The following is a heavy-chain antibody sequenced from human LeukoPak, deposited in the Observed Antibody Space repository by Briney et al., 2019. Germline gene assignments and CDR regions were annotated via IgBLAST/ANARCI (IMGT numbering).Heavy chain of an antibody. D-gene: IGHD3-16*01. CDR1: GFTFSSYV. CDR3: AKDKDLSLGDDRQY. CDR2: ISGSGDT. V-gene: IGHV3-23*01. J-gene: IGHJ4*02. Sequence: GGSLRLSCTASGFTFSSYVMTWVRQAPGKGLEWVSGISGSGDTYYADSVKGRFTISRDNSRNRLYLQMNSLRAEDTAVYYCAKDKDLSLGDDRQYWVQGTLATVSS.